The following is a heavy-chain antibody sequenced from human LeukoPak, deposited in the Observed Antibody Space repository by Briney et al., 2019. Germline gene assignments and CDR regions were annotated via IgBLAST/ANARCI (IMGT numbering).Heavy chain of an antibody. CDR3: DLGGSLDAFDI. D-gene: IGHD1-26*01. J-gene: IGHJ3*02. V-gene: IGHV4-39*01. CDR2: IYYSGST. CDR1: GGSISSGDYY. Sequence: PSETLSLTCTVSGGSISSGDYYWGWIRQPPGKGLEWIGSIYYSGSTYYNPSLKSRVTISVDTSKNQFSLKLSSVTAADTAVYYCDLGGSLDAFDIWGQGTMVTVSS.